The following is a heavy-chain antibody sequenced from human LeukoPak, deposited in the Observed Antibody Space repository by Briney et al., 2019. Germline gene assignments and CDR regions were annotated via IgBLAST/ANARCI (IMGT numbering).Heavy chain of an antibody. D-gene: IGHD3-10*01. CDR1: GGSISSSSYY. V-gene: IGHV4-39*01. Sequence: PSETLSLTCTVSGGSISSSSYYWGWIRQPPGKGLEWIGSIYYSGSTYYNPSLKSRVTISVDTFKNQFSLKLSSVTAADTAVYYCARQYGSGSYYFDYWGQGTLVTVSS. CDR3: ARQYGSGSYYFDY. J-gene: IGHJ4*02. CDR2: IYYSGST.